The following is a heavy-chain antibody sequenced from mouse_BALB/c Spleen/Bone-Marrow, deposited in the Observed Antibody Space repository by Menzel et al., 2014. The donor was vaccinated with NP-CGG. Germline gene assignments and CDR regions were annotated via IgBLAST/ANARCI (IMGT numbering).Heavy chain of an antibody. V-gene: IGHV2-9*02. CDR1: GFSLTSYG. CDR2: IWAGGST. Sequence: QVQLQQSGPGLVAPSQGLSITCTVSGFSLTSYGVHWVRQPPGKVLEWLGVIWAGGSTNCNSALMSRLSISKDNSKSQVFLKMNSLQTDDTAMYYCARGSYYEGAMDYWGQGTSVTVSS. J-gene: IGHJ4*01. D-gene: IGHD1-1*01. CDR3: ARGSYYEGAMDY.